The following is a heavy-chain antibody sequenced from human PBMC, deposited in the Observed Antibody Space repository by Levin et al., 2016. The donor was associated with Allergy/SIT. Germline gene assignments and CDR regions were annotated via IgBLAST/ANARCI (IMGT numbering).Heavy chain of an antibody. D-gene: IGHD1-14*01. CDR3: ARHGVRQYNIFDY. V-gene: IGHV4-59*08. CDR2: IYYSGST. J-gene: IGHJ4*02. Sequence: WIRQPPGKGLEWIGYIYYSGSTNYNPSLKSRVTISVDTSKNQFSLKLSSVTAADTAVYYCARHGVRQYNIFDYWGQGTLVTVSS.